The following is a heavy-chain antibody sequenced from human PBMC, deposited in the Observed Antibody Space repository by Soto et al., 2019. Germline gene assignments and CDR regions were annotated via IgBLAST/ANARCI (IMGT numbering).Heavy chain of an antibody. J-gene: IGHJ5*02. V-gene: IGHV3-23*01. Sequence: LESGGGLVQPGESLRLSCAASGFTFSSSAMNWVRQTPGKGLEWVSLISDSGDRTHYADSVRGRFSISRDNSKNTLYLQMYSLRAEDTAVYYCAKSLNINWKNWFDPWGQGTLVTVSS. CDR3: AKSLNINWKNWFDP. CDR1: GFTFSSSA. CDR2: ISDSGDRT. D-gene: IGHD1-1*01.